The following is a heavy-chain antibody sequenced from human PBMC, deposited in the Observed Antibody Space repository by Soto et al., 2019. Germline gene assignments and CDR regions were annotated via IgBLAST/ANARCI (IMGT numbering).Heavy chain of an antibody. CDR3: ARPLVGFDP. V-gene: IGHV3-33*01. CDR2: IWYDGSNK. D-gene: IGHD1-26*01. CDR1: GFTFSSYG. Sequence: GGSLRLSRAASGFTFSSYGMHWVRQAPCKGLEWVAVIWYDGSNKYYADSVKGRFTISRDNSKNTLYLQMNSLRAEDTAVYYCARPLVGFDPWGQGTLVTVYS. J-gene: IGHJ5*02.